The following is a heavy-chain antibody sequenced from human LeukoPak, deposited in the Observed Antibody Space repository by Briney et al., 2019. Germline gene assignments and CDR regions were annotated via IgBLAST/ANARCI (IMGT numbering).Heavy chain of an antibody. CDR1: GGSFSGYY. V-gene: IGHV4-34*01. J-gene: IGHJ6*02. CDR2: INHSGST. CDR3: ARGLWTYYYGSGSSGGMDV. D-gene: IGHD3-10*01. Sequence: PSETLSLTCAVYGGSFSGYYWSWIRQPPGKGLEWIGEINHSGSTNYNPSLKSRVTISVDTSKNQFSLKLSSVTAADTAVYYCARGLWTYYYGSGSSGGMDVWGQGTTVTVSS.